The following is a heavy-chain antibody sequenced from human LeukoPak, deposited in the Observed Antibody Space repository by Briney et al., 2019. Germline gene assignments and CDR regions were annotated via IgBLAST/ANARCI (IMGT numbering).Heavy chain of an antibody. CDR3: AREEYYFDY. CDR1: GFTFSSYA. Sequence: GRSLRLSCAASGFTFSSYAMHWVRQAPGKGLEWVAVISYDGSNKYYADSVKGRFTISRDNSKNTLYLQVNSLRAEDTAVYYCAREEYYFDYWGQGTLVTVSS. V-gene: IGHV3-30-3*01. CDR2: ISYDGSNK. D-gene: IGHD3-10*01. J-gene: IGHJ4*02.